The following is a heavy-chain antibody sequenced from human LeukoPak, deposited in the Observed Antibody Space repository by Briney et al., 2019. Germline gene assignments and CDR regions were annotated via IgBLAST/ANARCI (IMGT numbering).Heavy chain of an antibody. D-gene: IGHD4-11*01. J-gene: IGHJ6*02. Sequence: GGSLRLSCAASGFTFSSYAMHWVRQAPGKGLEWVAVISYDGSNKYYADSVKGRFTISRDNSKNTLYLQMNSLRAEDTAVYYCARDRGFVGYSEHYYYGMDVWGQGTTVTVSS. V-gene: IGHV3-30-3*01. CDR1: GFTFSSYA. CDR2: ISYDGSNK. CDR3: ARDRGFVGYSEHYYYGMDV.